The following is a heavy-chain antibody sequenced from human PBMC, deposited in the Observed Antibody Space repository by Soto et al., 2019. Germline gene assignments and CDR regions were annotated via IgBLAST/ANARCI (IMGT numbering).Heavy chain of an antibody. CDR1: GYTFTSYG. D-gene: IGHD3-9*01. Sequence: QVQLVQSGAEVKKPGASVKVSCKASGYTFTSYGISWVRQAPGQGLEWMGWISAYNGNTNYAQKLQGRVTMTTDTSTSTAYMELRSLRSDDTAVYYCARDSGLRYFAWFLMGYWFDPWGQGTLVTVSS. CDR3: ARDSGLRYFAWFLMGYWFDP. J-gene: IGHJ5*02. CDR2: ISAYNGNT. V-gene: IGHV1-18*01.